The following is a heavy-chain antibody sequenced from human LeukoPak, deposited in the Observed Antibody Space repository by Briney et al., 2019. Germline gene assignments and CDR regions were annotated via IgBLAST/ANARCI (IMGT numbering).Heavy chain of an antibody. CDR2: IHWDGSST. J-gene: IGHJ4*02. CDR1: GFTFDDYG. D-gene: IGHD5-12*01. V-gene: IGHV3-20*01. CDR3: ARVEYSGSPDY. Sequence: GGSLRLSCAASGFTFDDYGMSWVRQGPGKGLEWVSSIHWDGSSTGYADSVKGRFTISGDNAKNSLYLQMNSLRAEDTALYHCARVEYSGSPDYWGQGTLVTVSS.